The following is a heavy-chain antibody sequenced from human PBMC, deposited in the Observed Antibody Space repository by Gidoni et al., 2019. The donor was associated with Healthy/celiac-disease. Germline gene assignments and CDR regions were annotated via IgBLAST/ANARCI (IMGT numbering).Heavy chain of an antibody. J-gene: IGHJ5*02. CDR2: INHGGST. CDR1: GGSFSGYY. CDR3: ARGRVHTSGYYKTNNWFDP. D-gene: IGHD3-22*01. Sequence: QVQLQQWGAGLLKPSETLSLTCAVYGGSFSGYYWSWIRQPPGKGLEWIGEINHGGSTNYNPSLRSRVTISVDTSKNQFSLKLNSVTASDTAVYYCARGRVHTSGYYKTNNWFDPWGQGTLVTVSS. V-gene: IGHV4-34*01.